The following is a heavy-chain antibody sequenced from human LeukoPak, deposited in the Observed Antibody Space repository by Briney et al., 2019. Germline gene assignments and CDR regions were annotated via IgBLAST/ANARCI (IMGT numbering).Heavy chain of an antibody. D-gene: IGHD3-10*01. CDR3: AKDMVRGVPYYYYYYGMDV. CDR1: GFTFSSYA. CDR2: ISGSGGST. V-gene: IGHV3-23*01. J-gene: IGHJ6*02. Sequence: GGSLRLSCAASGFTFSSYAMSWVRQAPGKGLEWVSAISGSGGSTYYADSVKGRFTIFRDNSKNTLYLQMNSLRAEDTAVYYCAKDMVRGVPYYYYYYGMDVWGQGTTVTVSS.